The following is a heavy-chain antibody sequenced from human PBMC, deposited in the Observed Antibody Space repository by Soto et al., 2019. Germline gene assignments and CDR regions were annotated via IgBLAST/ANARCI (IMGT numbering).Heavy chain of an antibody. CDR1: GFNFDSEP. D-gene: IGHD7-27*01. CDR2: IRSGGSAT. J-gene: IGHJ5*01. CDR3: ARDVDWGFDS. V-gene: IGHV3-48*02. Sequence: EVLLVDSGGGLVQPGESLRLSCVASGFNFDSEPMNWVRQAPGKGLEWVANIRSGGSATSYADSVKGRFTISRDNGKNSLYLQMNSRRDEDTAVYFCARDVDWGFDSWGQGTLVTVSS.